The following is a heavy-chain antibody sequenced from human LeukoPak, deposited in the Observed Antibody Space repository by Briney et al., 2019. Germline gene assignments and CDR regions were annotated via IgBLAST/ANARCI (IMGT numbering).Heavy chain of an antibody. V-gene: IGHV4-39*01. J-gene: IGHJ4*02. Sequence: SSETLSLTCTVSGGSISSSSYYWGWIRQPPGKGLEWIGSIYYSGSTYYNPSLKSRVTISVDTSKNQFSLKLSSVTAADTAMYYCARTAEGPYYYDRWAPEAWIDYWGQGTLVTVSS. D-gene: IGHD3-22*01. CDR3: ARTAEGPYYYDRWAPEAWIDY. CDR2: IYYSGST. CDR1: GGSISSSSYY.